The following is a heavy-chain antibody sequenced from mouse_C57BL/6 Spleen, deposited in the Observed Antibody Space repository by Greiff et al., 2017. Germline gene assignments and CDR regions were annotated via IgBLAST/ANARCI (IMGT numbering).Heavy chain of an antibody. CDR1: GYTFTSYW. Sequence: VQLQQSGAELAKPGASVKLSCKASGYTFTSYWMHWVKQRPGQGLEWIGYINPSSGYSKYNQKFKDKATLTADKSSNTAYMQLSSLTYEDSAVYYCARGDYYDYWGQGTTLTVSS. CDR2: INPSSGYS. J-gene: IGHJ2*01. CDR3: ARGDYYDY. V-gene: IGHV1-7*01.